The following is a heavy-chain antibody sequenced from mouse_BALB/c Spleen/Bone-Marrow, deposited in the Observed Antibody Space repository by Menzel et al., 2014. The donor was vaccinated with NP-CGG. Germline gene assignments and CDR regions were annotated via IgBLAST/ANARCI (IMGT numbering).Heavy chain of an antibody. D-gene: IGHD2-1*01. J-gene: IGHJ1*01. CDR3: ARDIEGNYDYWYLDV. CDR1: GFTLTDYY. Sequence: DVQLVESGGGLVQPWGSLRLSCATSGFTLTDYYMSWVRQPPGKALEWLGFIRNKAKGYTTEYSASVKGRFTISRDNSQSILYPQMTILRPEDSAKYYSARDIEGNYDYWYLDVWGAGTTVTVSS. V-gene: IGHV7-3*02. CDR2: IRNKAKGYTT.